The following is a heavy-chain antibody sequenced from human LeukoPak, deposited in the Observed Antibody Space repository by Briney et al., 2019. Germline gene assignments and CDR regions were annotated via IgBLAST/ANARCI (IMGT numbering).Heavy chain of an antibody. D-gene: IGHD4-17*01. Sequence: GGSLRLSCAASGFTFSSYAMHWVRQAPGKGLEWVALILYDGSNKYYADSVKGRFTISRDNSKTTLYVQMTSLRAEDTAVYYCARSDYGDFPGDYWGQGTLVTSST. CDR2: ILYDGSNK. V-gene: IGHV3-30-3*01. CDR1: GFTFSSYA. CDR3: ARSDYGDFPGDY. J-gene: IGHJ4*02.